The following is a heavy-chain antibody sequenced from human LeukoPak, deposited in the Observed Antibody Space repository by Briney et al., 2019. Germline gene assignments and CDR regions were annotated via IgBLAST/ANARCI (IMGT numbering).Heavy chain of an antibody. CDR1: GYSISSGYY. D-gene: IGHD3-16*01. J-gene: IGHJ6*04. CDR2: LYHSGST. Sequence: WESLSLTCTVSGYSISSGYYWGWIRQPPGKGLEWIGSLYHSGSTYYTPSLTSRVTISVDKSKNQFSLRLSCVTAADTAVYYCARAPVSTAYLHYYSMDVWGKGTMVTVSS. V-gene: IGHV4-38-2*02. CDR3: ARAPVSTAYLHYYSMDV.